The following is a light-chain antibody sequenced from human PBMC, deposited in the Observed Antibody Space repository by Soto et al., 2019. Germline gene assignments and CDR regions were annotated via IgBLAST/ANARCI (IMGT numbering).Light chain of an antibody. CDR1: QSVGSG. Sequence: EIVMTQSPATLSVSPWERATLSCGASQSVGSGLSWYQQKPGQSPRLLLYEVSIRATGGPARFSGTGSEKDVTITISGLQSEDSAVYVCQQYNNWPFSFGQGTRLEIK. J-gene: IGKJ5*01. V-gene: IGKV3-15*01. CDR3: QQYNNWPFS. CDR2: EVS.